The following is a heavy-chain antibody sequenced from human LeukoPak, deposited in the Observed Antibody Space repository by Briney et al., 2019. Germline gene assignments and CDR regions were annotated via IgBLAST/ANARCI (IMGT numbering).Heavy chain of an antibody. Sequence: GETLRLSCAASGFTVSSNYMTWVRQAPGKGLEWVSVIYSGGNTYYADSVKGRFTISRDNSKNTLYLQMNSLRAEDTAVYYCTRNWGSDNWFDPWGQGTLVT. J-gene: IGHJ5*02. CDR1: GFTVSSNY. CDR2: IYSGGNT. D-gene: IGHD7-27*01. CDR3: TRNWGSDNWFDP. V-gene: IGHV3-53*01.